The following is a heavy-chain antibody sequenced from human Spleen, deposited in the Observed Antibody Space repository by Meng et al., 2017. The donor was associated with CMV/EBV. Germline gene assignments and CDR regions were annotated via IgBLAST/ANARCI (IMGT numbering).Heavy chain of an antibody. CDR3: TTDYGYGPDY. D-gene: IGHD3-16*01. J-gene: IGHJ4*02. V-gene: IGHV3-15*01. CDR2: IKSKSDGGTT. Sequence: GGSLRLSCAASGFTFRGYWMSWVRQVPGKGLECVGRIKSKSDGGTTDYVAPVKGRFTISRDDSKSTLYLQMNSLKTEDTAVYYCTTDYGYGPDYWGQGTLVTVSS. CDR1: GFTFRGYW.